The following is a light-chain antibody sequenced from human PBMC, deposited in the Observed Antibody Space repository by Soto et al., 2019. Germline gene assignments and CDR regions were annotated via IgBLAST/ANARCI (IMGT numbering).Light chain of an antibody. Sequence: EIVSTQSPGALYLSQVERSTLAFSASQSVRNSPLAWYQQKPGQPPRLLIYDASTRATATPERFSGSGSGTDFTLTISRLEPEDFAVYYCQQYDTSPRTFGQGTKVDIK. V-gene: IGKV3-20*01. CDR2: DAS. CDR3: QQYDTSPRT. CDR1: QSVRNSP. J-gene: IGKJ1*01.